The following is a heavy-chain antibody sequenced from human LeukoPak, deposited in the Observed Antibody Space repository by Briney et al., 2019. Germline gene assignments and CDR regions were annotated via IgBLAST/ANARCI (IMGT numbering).Heavy chain of an antibody. Sequence: PGASLKISCKGSGYSFTSYWIGWVRQLPGKGLEWMGIIYPGDSDTRYSPSFQGQVTISADKSISTAYLQWSSLKASDTAMYYCARPRPIVVVPAAIDAFDIWGQGTMVTVSS. CDR1: GYSFTSYW. CDR2: IYPGDSDT. V-gene: IGHV5-51*01. D-gene: IGHD2-2*01. CDR3: ARPRPIVVVPAAIDAFDI. J-gene: IGHJ3*02.